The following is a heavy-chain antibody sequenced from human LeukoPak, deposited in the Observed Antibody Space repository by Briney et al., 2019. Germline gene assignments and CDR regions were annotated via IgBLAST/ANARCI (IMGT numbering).Heavy chain of an antibody. CDR1: GFTFSSYA. CDR3: AKALRTQGITIFGVVINALDY. D-gene: IGHD3-3*01. CDR2: ISGSGGST. V-gene: IGHV3-23*01. Sequence: GGSLRLSCAASGFTFSSYAMSWVRQAPGKGLEWVSAISGSGGSTYYADSVKGRFTISRDNSKNTLYLQMNSLRAEDTAVYYCAKALRTQGITIFGVVINALDYWGQGTLVTVSS. J-gene: IGHJ4*02.